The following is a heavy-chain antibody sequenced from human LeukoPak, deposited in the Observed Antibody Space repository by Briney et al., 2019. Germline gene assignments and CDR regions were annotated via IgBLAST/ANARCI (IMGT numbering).Heavy chain of an antibody. CDR3: AIVGATRNGPFDY. J-gene: IGHJ4*02. CDR2: IYYSGST. D-gene: IGHD1-26*01. CDR1: GGSISSSSYH. Sequence: SETLSLTCTVSGGSISSSSYHWGWIRQPPGKGLEWIGSIYYSGSTYYNPSLKSRVTISVDTSKNQFSLKLSSVTAADTAVYYCAIVGATRNGPFDYWGQGTLVTVSS. V-gene: IGHV4-39*07.